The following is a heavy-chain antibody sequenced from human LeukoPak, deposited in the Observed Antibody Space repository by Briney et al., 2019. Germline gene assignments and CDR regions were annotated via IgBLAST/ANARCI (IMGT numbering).Heavy chain of an antibody. CDR2: IYSGGST. V-gene: IGHV3-66*01. J-gene: IGHJ4*02. CDR3: ARGGYSSSWPIDY. D-gene: IGHD6-13*01. Sequence: GSLRLSCAASGFTVSSNYMSWVRQAPGKGLEWVSVIYSGGSTYYADSVKGRFTISRDNSKNTLYLQMNSLRAEDTAVYYCARGGYSSSWPIDYWGQGTLVTVSS. CDR1: GFTVSSNY.